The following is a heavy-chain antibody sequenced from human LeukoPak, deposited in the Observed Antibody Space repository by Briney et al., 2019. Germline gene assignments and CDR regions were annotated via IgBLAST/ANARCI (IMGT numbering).Heavy chain of an antibody. Sequence: ASVMVSCKASGGTFSSYAISWVRQAPGQGLEWMGRIIPILGIANYAQKFQGRVTITADKSTSTAYMELSSLRSEDTAVYYCARGAGDQIDYWGQGTLVTVSS. CDR1: GGTFSSYA. CDR2: IIPILGIA. J-gene: IGHJ4*02. CDR3: ARGAGDQIDY. V-gene: IGHV1-69*04. D-gene: IGHD3-10*01.